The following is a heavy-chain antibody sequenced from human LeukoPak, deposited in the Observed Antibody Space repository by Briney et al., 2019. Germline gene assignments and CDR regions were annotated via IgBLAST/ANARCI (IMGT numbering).Heavy chain of an antibody. D-gene: IGHD2-2*01. Sequence: PSETLSLTCTVSGGSIISGGYYWSWIRQHPGKGLEWIGYIYYSGSTYYNPSLKSRVTISVDTSKNQFSLKLSSVTAAATAVYYCARARVIWSFLGYCSSTSCYVPYAFDIWGQGTMVTVSS. CDR2: IYYSGST. CDR3: ARARVIWSFLGYCSSTSCYVPYAFDI. V-gene: IGHV4-31*03. CDR1: GGSIISGGYY. J-gene: IGHJ3*02.